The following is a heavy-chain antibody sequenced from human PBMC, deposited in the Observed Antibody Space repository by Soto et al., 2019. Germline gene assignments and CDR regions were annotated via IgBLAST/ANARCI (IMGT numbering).Heavy chain of an antibody. J-gene: IGHJ4*02. CDR1: GGSISNYY. Sequence: SETLSLTCTVSGGSISNYYWTWIRQPPGKGLEWIGYIYYSGSTNYNPSLKSRVTISVDTSKNQFSLKLSSVTAADTAVYYCEKDANWEDHYWGQGTLVTVSS. CDR3: EKDANWEDHY. V-gene: IGHV4-59*01. D-gene: IGHD1-1*01. CDR2: IYYSGST.